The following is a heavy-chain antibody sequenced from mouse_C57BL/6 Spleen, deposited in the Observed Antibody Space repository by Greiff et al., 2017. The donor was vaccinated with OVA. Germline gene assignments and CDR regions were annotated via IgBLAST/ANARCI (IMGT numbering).Heavy chain of an antibody. CDR1: GYTFTSYW. D-gene: IGHD2-2*01. CDR2: IHPNSGST. V-gene: IGHV1-64*01. J-gene: IGHJ4*01. CDR3: ARSKGYDYAMDY. Sequence: VQLQQPGAELVKPGASVTLSCKASGYTFTSYWMHWVKQRPGQGLEWIGMIHPNSGSTNYNEKFKSKATLTVDKSSSTAYMQLSSLTSEDSAVYYCARSKGYDYAMDYWGQGTSVTVSS.